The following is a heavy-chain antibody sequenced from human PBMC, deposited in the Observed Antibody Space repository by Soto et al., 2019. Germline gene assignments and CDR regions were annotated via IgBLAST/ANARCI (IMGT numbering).Heavy chain of an antibody. CDR2: IYYSGST. V-gene: IGHV4-59*01. D-gene: IGHD1-26*01. J-gene: IGHJ3*02. CDR3: ARESSGEVGDRGYDAFDI. Sequence: QVQLQESGPGLVKPSETLSLTCTVSGGSISSYYWSWIRQPPGKGLEWIGYIYYSGSTNYNPSLKSRVTISVDTSKNQFSLKLSSVTAADTAVYYCARESSGEVGDRGYDAFDIWGQGTMVTVSS. CDR1: GGSISSYY.